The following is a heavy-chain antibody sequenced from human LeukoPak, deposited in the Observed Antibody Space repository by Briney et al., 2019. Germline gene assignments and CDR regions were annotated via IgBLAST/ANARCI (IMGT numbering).Heavy chain of an antibody. CDR1: GYTFSSYG. CDR2: ISYDGSNK. CDR3: AKDRRLRLDY. V-gene: IGHV3-30*18. Sequence: SCKASGYTFSSYGMHWVRQAPGKGLEWVAVISYDGSNKYYADSVKGRFTISRDNSKNTLYLQMNSLRAEDTAVYYCAKDRRLRLDYWGQGTLVTVSS. D-gene: IGHD1-1*01. J-gene: IGHJ4*02.